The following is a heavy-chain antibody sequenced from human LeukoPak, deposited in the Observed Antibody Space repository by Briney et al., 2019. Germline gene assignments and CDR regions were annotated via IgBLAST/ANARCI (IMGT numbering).Heavy chain of an antibody. V-gene: IGHV4-38-2*02. CDR3: ARGWFDP. J-gene: IGHJ5*02. Sequence: SETLSLTCTVSGYSISSGYYWGWIRQPPGKGLEWIGNIYHSGNTYYNPSLKSRVTISVDTSKNQFSLKLSSVTAADTAVYYCARGWFDPWGQGTLVTVSS. CDR1: GYSISSGYY. CDR2: IYHSGNT.